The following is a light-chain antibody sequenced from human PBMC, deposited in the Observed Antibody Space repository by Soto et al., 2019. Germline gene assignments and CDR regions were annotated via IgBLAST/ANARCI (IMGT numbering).Light chain of an antibody. CDR2: GAF. Sequence: ELVLTQSPGTLSLSPGERATLSCRASQSVRSSHLAWYQQRPGQAPRLLIHGAFSRATGIPDRFSGSGSGTEFTLTISRLEPEDVAVYYCQQYGDPVTFGGGTKVQIK. J-gene: IGKJ4*01. CDR3: QQYGDPVT. CDR1: QSVRSSH. V-gene: IGKV3-20*01.